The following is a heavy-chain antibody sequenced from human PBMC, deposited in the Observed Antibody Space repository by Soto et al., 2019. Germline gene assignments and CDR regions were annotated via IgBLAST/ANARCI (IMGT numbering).Heavy chain of an antibody. V-gene: IGHV4-4*02. J-gene: IGHJ4*02. CDR2: IHHSGTT. Sequence: QVRLQESGPGLVKPSETLSLTCAVSGGSVTTNNWWSWVRQPPGEGLDYIGEIHHSGTTHYNPSLKSRVTIXGXXCKSQFSLRLNSVSDADTAVYYCVRNAERGYYFDYWGQGTLVTVSS. CDR3: VRNAERGYYFDY. D-gene: IGHD1-1*01. CDR1: GGSVTTNNW.